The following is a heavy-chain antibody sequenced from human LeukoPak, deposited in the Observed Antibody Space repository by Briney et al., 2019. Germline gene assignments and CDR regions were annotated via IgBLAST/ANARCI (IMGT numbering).Heavy chain of an antibody. CDR2: IFYGGNT. CDR3: ARSVIHLVGEYFQH. CDR1: GASISSTTYY. V-gene: IGHV4-39*07. J-gene: IGHJ1*01. D-gene: IGHD3-16*02. Sequence: PSETLSLTCTVSGASISSTTYYWAWIRQPPGKGLEWIGSIFYGGNTYYNPSLKSRVTRSVDTSKNQFSLKLSSVTAADTAVYYCARSVIHLVGEYFQHWGQGTLVTVSS.